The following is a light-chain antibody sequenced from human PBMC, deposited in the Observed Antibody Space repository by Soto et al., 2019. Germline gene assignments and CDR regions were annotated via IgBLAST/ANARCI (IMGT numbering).Light chain of an antibody. CDR2: STT. CDR3: VLYMGRGILWV. V-gene: IGLV8-61*01. J-gene: IGLJ3*02. Sequence: QTVVTQEPSFSVSPGRTVTLTCGLSSGSVSTSYYPSWYQQTPGQAPRTLIYSTTTRSSGVPDRFSGSILGNKAALTITGAQADDESDYYCVLYMGRGILWVFGGGTKLTVL. CDR1: SGSVSTSYY.